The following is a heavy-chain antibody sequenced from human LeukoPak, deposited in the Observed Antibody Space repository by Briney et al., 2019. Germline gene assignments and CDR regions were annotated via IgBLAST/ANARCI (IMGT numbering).Heavy chain of an antibody. D-gene: IGHD3-22*01. CDR3: ARELATDGYYDSSGYEGY. V-gene: IGHV4-30-4*01. CDR2: IYYSGST. J-gene: IGHJ4*02. Sequence: SETLSLTCTVSGGSISSGDYYWSWIRQPPGKGLEWIGYIYYSGSTYYNPSLKSRVTISVDTSKNQFSLKLSSVTAADTAVYYCARELATDGYYDSSGYEGYWGQGALVTVSS. CDR1: GGSISSGDYY.